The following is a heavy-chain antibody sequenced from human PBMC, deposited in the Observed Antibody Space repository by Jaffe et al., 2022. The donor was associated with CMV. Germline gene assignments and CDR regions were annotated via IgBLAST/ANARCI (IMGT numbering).Heavy chain of an antibody. CDR3: ARAVGSCASTTCYILPVDYHYYYMDV. D-gene: IGHD3-16*01. CDR2: ISGYTGNT. J-gene: IGHJ6*03. CDR1: GYTFSGYG. Sequence: QVHLVQSGAEVKKPGASVKVSCKASGYTFSGYGITWVRQAPGQGLEWMGWISGYTGNTNYLQKFQDRVTMTTDTSTNTVYMELRGLRSDDTAVYYCARAVGSCASTTCYILPVDYHYYYMDVWGQGTTVTVSS. V-gene: IGHV1-18*04.